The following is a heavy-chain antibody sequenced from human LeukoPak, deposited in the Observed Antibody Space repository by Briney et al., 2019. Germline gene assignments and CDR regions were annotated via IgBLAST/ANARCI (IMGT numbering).Heavy chain of an antibody. V-gene: IGHV1-46*01. J-gene: IGHJ4*02. CDR2: INPSGGST. CDR1: GYTFTSYG. CDR3: ARDVSHSSSWYWGDY. Sequence: ASVKVSCKASGYTFTSYGISWVRQAPGQGLEWMGIINPSGGSTSYALKFQGRVTMTRDTSTSTVYMELSSLRSEDTAVYYCARDVSHSSSWYWGDYWGQGTLVTVSS. D-gene: IGHD6-13*01.